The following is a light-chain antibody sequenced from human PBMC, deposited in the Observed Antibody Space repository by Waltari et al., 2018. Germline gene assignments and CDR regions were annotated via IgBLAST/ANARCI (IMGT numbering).Light chain of an antibody. CDR3: QVWASHPYHSL. Sequence: SYEVTQPPSVSAASGQTARITCGGDNIGDKYIHWYQQKPAQAPVLVIYSDSQRPSGIPDRFSGSNSGNTATLTISGVEAGDEADYYCQVWASHPYHSLFGGGTRLTVL. CDR2: SDS. J-gene: IGLJ2*01. CDR1: NIGDKY. V-gene: IGLV3-21*01.